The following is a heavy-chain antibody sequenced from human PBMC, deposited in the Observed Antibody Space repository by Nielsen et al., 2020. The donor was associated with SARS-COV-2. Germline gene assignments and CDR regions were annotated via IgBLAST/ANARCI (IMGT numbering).Heavy chain of an antibody. V-gene: IGHV5-51*01. CDR1: GHNFSTNW. CDR3: ARHSLDYGDFDYYYGMDV. CDR2: IYPADSDT. Sequence: GESLKISCQGSGHNFSTNWIAWVRQMPGKGLEWMGIIYPADSDTRYSPSFQGQVTISADKSISTAYLQWSSLKASDAAIYYCARHSLDYGDFDYYYGMDVWGQGTTVTVSS. J-gene: IGHJ6*02. D-gene: IGHD4-17*01.